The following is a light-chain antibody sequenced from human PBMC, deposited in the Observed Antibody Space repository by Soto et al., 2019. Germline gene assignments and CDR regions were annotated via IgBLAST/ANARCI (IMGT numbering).Light chain of an antibody. CDR1: QSFTSTS. CDR3: QQYDGSPRT. V-gene: IGKV3-20*01. Sequence: EIVLTQSPGTLSLSPGERATLSCRASQSFTSTSLAWYQQRPGQAPRLLISGASSRAAGIPDRFSGSGSGTDFTLTISRLESEDIAVYYCQQYDGSPRTFGQGTRVEIK. J-gene: IGKJ1*01. CDR2: GAS.